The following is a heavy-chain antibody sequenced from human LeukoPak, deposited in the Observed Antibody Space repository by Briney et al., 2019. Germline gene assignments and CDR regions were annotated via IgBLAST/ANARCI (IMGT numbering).Heavy chain of an antibody. J-gene: IGHJ5*02. D-gene: IGHD2-2*01. Sequence: SVKVSCKASGGTFSRYAISWVRQAPGQGLEWMGGIIPIFGTANYAQKFQGRVTITTDESTSTAYMELSSLRSEDTAVYYCARDSVVVPAAMAKGFDPWGQGTLVTVSS. CDR2: IIPIFGTA. V-gene: IGHV1-69*05. CDR3: ARDSVVVPAAMAKGFDP. CDR1: GGTFSRYA.